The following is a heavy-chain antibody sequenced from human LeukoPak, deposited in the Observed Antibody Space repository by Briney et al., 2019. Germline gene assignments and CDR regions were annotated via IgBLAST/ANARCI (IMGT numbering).Heavy chain of an antibody. Sequence: SQTLSLTCTVSGGSISSGSYYWSWIRQPAGKGLEWIGRIYTSGSTNYNPSLKSRVTISVDTSKNQFSLKLSSVTAADTAVYYCAREASLLDRNYYGMDVWGQGTTVTVSS. CDR1: GGSISSGSYY. V-gene: IGHV4-61*02. D-gene: IGHD3/OR15-3a*01. CDR3: AREASLLDRNYYGMDV. CDR2: IYTSGST. J-gene: IGHJ6*02.